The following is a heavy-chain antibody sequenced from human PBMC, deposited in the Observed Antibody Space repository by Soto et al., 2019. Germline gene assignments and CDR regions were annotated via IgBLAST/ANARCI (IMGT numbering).Heavy chain of an antibody. V-gene: IGHV4-34*01. CDR3: AREAPYYDFWSGYPSPSNFDY. CDR2: INHSGST. J-gene: IGHJ4*02. Sequence: QVQLQQWGAGLLKPSETLSLTCAVYGGSFSGYYWSWIRQPPGKGLEWIGEINHSGSTKYNPSLKCRVSITVGTTKNQVSLKMSFVTAADTAVYYCAREAPYYDFWSGYPSPSNFDYWGQGTLVTVSS. CDR1: GGSFSGYY. D-gene: IGHD3-3*01.